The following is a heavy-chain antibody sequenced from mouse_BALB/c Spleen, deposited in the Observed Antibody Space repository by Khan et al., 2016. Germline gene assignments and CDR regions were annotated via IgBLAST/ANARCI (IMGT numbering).Heavy chain of an antibody. CDR2: IRNKANGYTT. CDR1: GFTFTDYH. J-gene: IGHJ2*01. D-gene: IGHD4-1*01. V-gene: IGHV7-3*02. CDR3: ARTGDY. Sequence: EVELVESGGGLVQPGGSLRLSCATSGFTFTDYHMSWVRQPPGKALEWLGFIRNKANGYTTEYSASVKGRFTISRDNSQSILYLQMNTLRAEDSATYYCARTGDYWGQGTTLTVSS.